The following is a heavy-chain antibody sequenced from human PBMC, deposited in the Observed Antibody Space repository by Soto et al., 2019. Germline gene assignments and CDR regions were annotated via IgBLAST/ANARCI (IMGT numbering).Heavy chain of an antibody. Sequence: PSATLSLTCTVSGDSIRSSSHYWAWNRQPPGKGLEWIGGFYYSGSPYYNPSLKSRVTMSVDTSKNQFSLNLNSVTAADTAVYYCYTNGFWGQGTLVTVSS. CDR3: YTNGF. CDR2: FYYSGSP. D-gene: IGHD2-8*01. V-gene: IGHV4-39*01. CDR1: GDSIRSSSHY. J-gene: IGHJ1*01.